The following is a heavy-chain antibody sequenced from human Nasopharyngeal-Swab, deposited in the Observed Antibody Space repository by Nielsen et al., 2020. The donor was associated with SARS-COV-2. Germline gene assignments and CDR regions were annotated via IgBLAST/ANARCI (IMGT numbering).Heavy chain of an antibody. D-gene: IGHD3-16*02. CDR3: ARQENHDYVWGSYRLNWFDP. V-gene: IGHV4-39*01. Sequence: WIRQPPGKGLEWIGSIYYSGSTYYNPSLKSRVTISVDTSKNQFSLKLSSVTAADTAVYYCARQENHDYVWGSYRLNWFDPWGQGTLVTVSS. CDR2: IYYSGST. J-gene: IGHJ5*02.